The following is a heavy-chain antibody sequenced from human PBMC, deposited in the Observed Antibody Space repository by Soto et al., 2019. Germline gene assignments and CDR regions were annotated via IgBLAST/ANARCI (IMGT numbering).Heavy chain of an antibody. CDR2: INPSGGST. Sequence: ASVKVSCTASGYTFTIYYMHWVRQAPGQGLEWMGIINPSGGSTSYAQKFQGRVTMTRDTSTSTVYMELSSLRSEDTAVYYCARGKGWQWLTAYYFDYWGQGTLVTVSS. D-gene: IGHD6-19*01. J-gene: IGHJ4*02. CDR3: ARGKGWQWLTAYYFDY. CDR1: GYTFTIYY. V-gene: IGHV1-46*01.